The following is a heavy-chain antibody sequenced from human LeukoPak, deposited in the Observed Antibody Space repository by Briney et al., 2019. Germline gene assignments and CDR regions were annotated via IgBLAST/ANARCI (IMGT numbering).Heavy chain of an antibody. D-gene: IGHD3-22*01. CDR1: GYTFTGYY. CDR3: ASGQAYNYDSSGYGI. CDR2: INPDSGGT. V-gene: IGHV1-2*02. J-gene: IGHJ4*02. Sequence: ASVKVSCKASGYTFTGYYIHWVRQAPGQGLEWMGWINPDSGGTNYAQKFQGRVTMTRDTSISTAYMELSSLRSDDTAVYYCASGQAYNYDSSGYGIWGQGTLVTVSS.